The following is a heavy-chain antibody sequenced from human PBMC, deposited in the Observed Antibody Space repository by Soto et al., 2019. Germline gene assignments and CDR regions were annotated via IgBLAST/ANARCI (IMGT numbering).Heavy chain of an antibody. CDR3: ARVRLGSGDIDY. CDR1: GFILSSYE. V-gene: IGHV3-48*03. J-gene: IGHJ4*01. CDR2: ISSSGGTI. D-gene: IGHD2-21*02. Sequence: GGSLRLSCAASGFILSSYEVNRVRQAPGKGLEWVSYISSSGGTIYYADSVKGRFTISRDNAKNSLSLQMNSLRAEDTAVYYCARVRLGSGDIDYSGHGTLVTVSS.